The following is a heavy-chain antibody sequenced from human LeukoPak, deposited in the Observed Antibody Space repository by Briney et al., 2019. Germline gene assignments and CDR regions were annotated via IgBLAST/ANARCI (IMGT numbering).Heavy chain of an antibody. CDR3: ARGLSSYY. J-gene: IGHJ4*02. CDR2: INHSGST. V-gene: IGHV4-39*07. Sequence: PSETLSLTCTVSGGSISSSSYYWGWIRQPPGKGLEWIGEINHSGSTNYNPSLKSRVTISVDTSKNQFSLKLSSVTAADTAVYYCARGLSSYYWGQGTLVTVSS. D-gene: IGHD6-13*01. CDR1: GGSISSSSYY.